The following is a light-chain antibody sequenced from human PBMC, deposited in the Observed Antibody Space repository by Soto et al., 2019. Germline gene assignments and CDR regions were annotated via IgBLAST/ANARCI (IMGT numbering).Light chain of an antibody. CDR1: SGHSSYA. CDR2: LNSDGSH. J-gene: IGLJ3*02. CDR3: MIWGTGPRAV. Sequence: QPVLTQSPSASASLGASVKLTCTLSSGHSSYAIAWHQQQPEKGPRYLMKLNSDGSHSKGDGIPDRFSGASSGAERYHSNTSLQSEVEADSYCMIWGTGPRAVLGGGTKLNVL. V-gene: IGLV4-69*01.